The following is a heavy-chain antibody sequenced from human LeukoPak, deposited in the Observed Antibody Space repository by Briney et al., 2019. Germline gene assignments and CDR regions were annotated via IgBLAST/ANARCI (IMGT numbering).Heavy chain of an antibody. CDR3: AVGQWPRLNFDY. CDR1: GYSFTSYW. D-gene: IGHD6-19*01. CDR2: IYPDDSDI. Sequence: PGESLKISCKGSGYSFTSYWIGWVRQMPGKGLEWMGIIYPDDSDIRYSPSFQGQVTISVDKSVSTAYLQWSSLKASDTAMYYCAVGQWPRLNFDYWGQGTLVTVSS. J-gene: IGHJ4*02. V-gene: IGHV5-51*01.